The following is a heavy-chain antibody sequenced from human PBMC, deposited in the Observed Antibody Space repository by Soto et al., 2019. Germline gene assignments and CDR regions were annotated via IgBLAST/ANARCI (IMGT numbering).Heavy chain of an antibody. CDR3: ARVDRYCSGGSCYHYYGMDV. Sequence: QVQLVQSGAEVKKPGASVKVSCKASGYTFTSYGISWVRQAPGQGLEWMGWISAYNGNTNYAQKLQGRVTMTTDTSTSTAYMELRGLRSDDTAVYYCARVDRYCSGGSCYHYYGMDVWGQGTTVTVSS. CDR1: GYTFTSYG. V-gene: IGHV1-18*01. J-gene: IGHJ6*02. CDR2: ISAYNGNT. D-gene: IGHD2-15*01.